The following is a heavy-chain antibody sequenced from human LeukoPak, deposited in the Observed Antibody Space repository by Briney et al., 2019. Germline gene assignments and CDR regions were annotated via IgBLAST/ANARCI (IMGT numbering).Heavy chain of an antibody. J-gene: IGHJ4*02. CDR3: ARMTSDWYLDY. CDR2: IYPGDSDS. CDR1: GYNFTSDW. Sequence: GESLKISCEGSGYNFTSDWIAWVRQMPGKGLEWMGIIYPGDSDSRYSPSFEGQVTISADKSINPAYLRWSSLKAADTAMYYCARMTSDWYLDYWGQGTLVAVSS. V-gene: IGHV5-51*01. D-gene: IGHD6-19*01.